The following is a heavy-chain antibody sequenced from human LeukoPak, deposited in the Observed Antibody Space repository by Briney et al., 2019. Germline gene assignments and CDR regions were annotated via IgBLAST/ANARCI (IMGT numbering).Heavy chain of an antibody. V-gene: IGHV4-34*01. CDR2: INHSGST. D-gene: IGHD3-10*01. CDR3: ARHILYYYGSGSYPPDC. Sequence: PSETLSLTCAVYGGSFSGYYWSWIRQPPGKGLEWIGEINHSGSTNYNPSLKSRVTISVDTSKNQFSLKLSSVTAADTAVYYCARHILYYYGSGSYPPDCWGQGTLVTVSS. J-gene: IGHJ4*02. CDR1: GGSFSGYY.